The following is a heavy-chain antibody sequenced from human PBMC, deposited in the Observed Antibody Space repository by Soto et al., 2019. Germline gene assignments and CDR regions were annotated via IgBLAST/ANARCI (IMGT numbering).Heavy chain of an antibody. Sequence: EVQLLDSGGGLVQPGGSLRLSCAASGFTFIDYAMSWVRQAPGKGLEWVATISTAGHRTVSADSVKGRSTISRDNSNNTLYLQMNSLRVEDTAFYFCAKGGSFGGILESWGRGTLVTVSS. CDR1: GFTFIDYA. CDR2: ISTAGHRT. D-gene: IGHD3-10*01. CDR3: AKGGSFGGILES. V-gene: IGHV3-23*01. J-gene: IGHJ4*02.